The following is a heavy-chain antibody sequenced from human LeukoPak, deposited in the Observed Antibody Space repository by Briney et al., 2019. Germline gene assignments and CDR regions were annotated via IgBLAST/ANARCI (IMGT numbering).Heavy chain of an antibody. CDR2: ITVNGRYT. Sequence: PGGSQRLSCAVSGFAFNNYAMSWVRQAPGKGLEWVSTITVNGRYTYYADSVKGRFTISRDNSRSTLYLQLNSLRADDTAVYYCARPSTVTPPHYFNYWGQGTLVTVSS. J-gene: IGHJ4*02. V-gene: IGHV3-23*01. CDR3: ARPSTVTPPHYFNY. D-gene: IGHD2-21*02. CDR1: GFAFNNYA.